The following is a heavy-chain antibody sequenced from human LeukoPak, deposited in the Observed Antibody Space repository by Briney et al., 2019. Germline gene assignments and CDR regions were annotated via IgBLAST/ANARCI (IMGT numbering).Heavy chain of an antibody. CDR3: ARGGFLVVPAAMTWFDP. Sequence: ASVKVSCKASGYTFTSYAMNWVRQAPGQGLEWMGWINTNTGNPTYAQGFTGRFVFSLDTSVSTAYLQISSLKAEDTAVYYCARGGFLVVPAAMTWFDPWGQGTLVTVSS. CDR2: INTNTGNP. V-gene: IGHV7-4-1*02. CDR1: GYTFTSYA. J-gene: IGHJ5*02. D-gene: IGHD2-2*01.